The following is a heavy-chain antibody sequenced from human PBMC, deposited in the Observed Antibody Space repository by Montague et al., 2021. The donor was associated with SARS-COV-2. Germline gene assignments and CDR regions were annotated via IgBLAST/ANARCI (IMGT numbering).Heavy chain of an antibody. D-gene: IGHD4-17*01. J-gene: IGHJ4*02. CDR3: ARSYGDYRDSYFDY. CDR1: GFSLNTSGMC. Sequence: PALVTPTQTLTLTCTFSGFSLNTSGMCVGWIRQPPGKALERLALIDWDEDQYYSTSLKTRLTISKDTSKNQVVLTMTNMDPIDTATYYCARSYGDYRDSYFDYWGQGTLVTVSS. V-gene: IGHV2-70*01. CDR2: IDWDEDQ.